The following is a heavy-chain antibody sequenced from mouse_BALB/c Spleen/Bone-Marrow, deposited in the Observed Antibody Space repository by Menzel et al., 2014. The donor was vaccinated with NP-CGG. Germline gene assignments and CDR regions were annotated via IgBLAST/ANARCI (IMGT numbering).Heavy chain of an antibody. V-gene: IGHV1-84*02. Sequence: GYTFTDYYINWVKQKPGQGLEWIGWIYPGSGNTKYNEKFKGKATLTVDTSSSTAYMQLSSLTSEDTAVYFCARSAYYGNYGGYWGQGTTLTVSS. CDR1: GYTFTDYY. D-gene: IGHD2-10*01. CDR3: ARSAYYGNYGGY. J-gene: IGHJ2*01. CDR2: IYPGSGNT.